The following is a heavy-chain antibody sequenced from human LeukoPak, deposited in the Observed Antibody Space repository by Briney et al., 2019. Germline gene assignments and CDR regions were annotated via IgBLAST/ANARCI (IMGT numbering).Heavy chain of an antibody. V-gene: IGHV4-34*01. CDR2: INHSGSP. J-gene: IGHJ4*02. CDR3: ARLRGVRGLDYYYFDY. D-gene: IGHD3-10*01. CDR1: GVSFSGYY. Sequence: SETLSLTCAVYGVSFSGYYWSWIRQPPGKGLEWIGEINHSGSPNYNPSLKSRVTISVDTSKNQFSLKLSSVTAADTAVYYCARLRGVRGLDYYYFDYWGQGTLVTVSS.